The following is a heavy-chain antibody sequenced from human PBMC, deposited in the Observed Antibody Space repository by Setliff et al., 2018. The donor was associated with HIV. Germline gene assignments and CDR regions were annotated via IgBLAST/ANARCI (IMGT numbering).Heavy chain of an antibody. CDR3: ARATGAADL. Sequence: ASVKVSCKASGYIFTTFGFSWVRQAPGQGLEWMGWINNHNGNTHYAQRFQGRVTMTRDTSTTTAYRELRSLRSDDTAVYYCARATGAADLWGQGTKVTVSS. CDR1: GYIFTTFG. J-gene: IGHJ5*02. CDR2: INNHNGNT. D-gene: IGHD6-13*01. V-gene: IGHV1-18*01.